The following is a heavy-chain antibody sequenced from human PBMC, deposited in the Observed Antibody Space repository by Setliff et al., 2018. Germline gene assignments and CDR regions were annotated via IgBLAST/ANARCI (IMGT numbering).Heavy chain of an antibody. D-gene: IGHD2-2*01. J-gene: IGHJ4*02. CDR1: GFTFGDYG. CDR3: ARGPKDMVVVPATNLFDY. Sequence: PGGSLRLSCAASGFTFGDYGLSWVRQGPGKGLEWVSGFNRNDGSTSYADSVKGRFTISRDNAKNSLYLQMNSLRVEDTAVYFCARGPKDMVVVPATNLFDYWGQGTLVTVSS. V-gene: IGHV3-20*04. CDR2: FNRNDGST.